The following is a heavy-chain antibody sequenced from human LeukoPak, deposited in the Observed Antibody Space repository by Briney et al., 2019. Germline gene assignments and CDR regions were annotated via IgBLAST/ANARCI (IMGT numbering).Heavy chain of an antibody. CDR2: ISSSSSYI. CDR3: ARRYYDILTGYLHFDY. CDR1: GFTFSRYN. D-gene: IGHD3-9*01. J-gene: IGHJ4*02. V-gene: IGHV3-21*01. Sequence: GGSLRLSCAASGFTFSRYNMNWVRQAPGKGLEWVSSISSSSSYIYYADSVKGRFTISRDNAKNSLYLQMNSLRAEDTAVYYCARRYYDILTGYLHFDYWGQGTLVTVSS.